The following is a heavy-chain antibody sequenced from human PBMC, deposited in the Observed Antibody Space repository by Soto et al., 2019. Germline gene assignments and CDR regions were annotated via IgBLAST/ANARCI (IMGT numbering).Heavy chain of an antibody. D-gene: IGHD6-13*01. J-gene: IGHJ6*02. V-gene: IGHV1-69*06. CDR2: IIPIFGTA. CDR1: GGTFSSYA. CDR3: ARDPIAAAGSYYYYGMDV. Sequence: SVKVSCKASGGTFSSYAISWVRQAPGQGLEWMGGIIPIFGTANYAQKFRGRVTITADKSTSTAYMELSSLRSEDTAVYYCARDPIAAAGSYYYYGMDVWGQGTTVTVSS.